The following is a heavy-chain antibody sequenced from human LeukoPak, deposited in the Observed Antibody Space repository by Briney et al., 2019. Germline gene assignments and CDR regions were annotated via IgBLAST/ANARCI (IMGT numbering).Heavy chain of an antibody. CDR1: GFTVSSNY. CDR2: IYSGGST. CDR3: ARRYCSSTSCTLDY. V-gene: IGHV3-66*04. J-gene: IGHJ4*02. D-gene: IGHD2-2*01. Sequence: GGSLGLSCAASGFTVSSNYMSWVRQAPGKGLEWVSIIYSGGSTYYADSVKGRFIISRDNSKNTLYLQMNSLRAEDTAVYYCARRYCSSTSCTLDYWGQGTLVTVSS.